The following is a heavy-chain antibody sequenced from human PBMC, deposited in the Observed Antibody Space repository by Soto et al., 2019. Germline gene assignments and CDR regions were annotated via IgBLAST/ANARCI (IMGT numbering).Heavy chain of an antibody. CDR3: ARDGGVASVYGMDV. Sequence: QVHLVQSGAEVKRPGASVKVSCKASGYTLTDYYIHWVRQAPGQGLEWLGWINPNSGDTNYAQKLRGRVTLSRDTSISTYYLELGRLTTDDTAVYYCARDGGVASVYGMDVWGQGTTVTVSS. CDR1: GYTLTDYY. V-gene: IGHV1-2*02. D-gene: IGHD5-12*01. CDR2: INPNSGDT. J-gene: IGHJ6*02.